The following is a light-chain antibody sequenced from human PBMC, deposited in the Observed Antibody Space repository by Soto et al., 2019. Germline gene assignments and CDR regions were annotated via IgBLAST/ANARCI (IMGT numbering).Light chain of an antibody. CDR1: QSVNKY. V-gene: IGKV3-11*01. CDR3: QQYETFSGT. CDR2: DAS. J-gene: IGKJ1*01. Sequence: IVLTQSPATLSLSQGERATLSCRASQSVNKYLVWYQQKPGQAPRLLIYDASKRATATEPVWDASGPAGCTMDEEPGTKFTLTIASLQPDDFATYYCQQYETFSGTFGPGTKVDIK.